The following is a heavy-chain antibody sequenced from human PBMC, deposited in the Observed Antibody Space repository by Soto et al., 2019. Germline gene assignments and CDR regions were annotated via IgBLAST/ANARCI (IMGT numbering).Heavy chain of an antibody. CDR2: IHYTGSI. D-gene: IGHD3-10*02. J-gene: IGHJ5*02. V-gene: IGHV4-39*01. CDR3: ARHSHMLSNWFDP. CDR1: GASISSTSYY. Sequence: ETLSLTCSVSGASISSTSYYWGWIRQPPGKGLQWIGSIHYTGSIDYSPSLKGRVSMSVDTSKNELSLRLNSVTAADTAVYYCARHSHMLSNWFDPWGQGALVTVSS.